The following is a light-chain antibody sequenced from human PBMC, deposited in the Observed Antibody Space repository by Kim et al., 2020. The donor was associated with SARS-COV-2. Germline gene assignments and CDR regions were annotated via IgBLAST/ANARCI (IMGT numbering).Light chain of an antibody. J-gene: IGKJ3*01. CDR1: QSISSSY. V-gene: IGKV3-20*01. CDR3: QQYGSSFT. Sequence: LSPGERATLSCRTSQSISSSYLAWYQQKPGQAPRLLLYGASTRATGIPDRFSGSGSGTDFTLTISRLEPEDFAVYYCQQYGSSFTFGPGTKVDIK. CDR2: GAS.